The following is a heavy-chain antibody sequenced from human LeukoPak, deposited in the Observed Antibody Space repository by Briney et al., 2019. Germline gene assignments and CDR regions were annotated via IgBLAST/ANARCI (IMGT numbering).Heavy chain of an antibody. CDR1: GYSFTGYW. V-gene: IGHV5-51*01. D-gene: IGHD5-12*01. J-gene: IGHJ3*02. CDR2: IYPGDSDT. Sequence: GESLKISCKGSGYSFTGYWIGWVRQMPGKGLEWMGIIYPGDSDTRYSPSFQGQVTISADKSISTAYLQWSSLKASDTAMYYCARPRLVANDAFDIWGQGTMVTVSS. CDR3: ARPRLVANDAFDI.